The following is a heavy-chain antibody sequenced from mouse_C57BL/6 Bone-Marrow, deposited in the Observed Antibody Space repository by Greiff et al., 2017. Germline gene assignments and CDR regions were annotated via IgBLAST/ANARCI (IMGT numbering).Heavy chain of an antibody. CDR3: ARELIYYDYSAWFAY. V-gene: IGHV1-50*01. D-gene: IGHD2-4*01. CDR2: IDPSDSYT. CDR1: GYTFTSYW. J-gene: IGHJ3*01. Sequence: QVQLQQPGAELVKPGASVTLSCKASGYTFTSYWMQWVKQRPGQGLEWIGEIDPSDSYTNYNQKFKGKATLTVDTSSSTAYMQLSSLTSEDSAVYYCARELIYYDYSAWFAYWGQGTLVTVSA.